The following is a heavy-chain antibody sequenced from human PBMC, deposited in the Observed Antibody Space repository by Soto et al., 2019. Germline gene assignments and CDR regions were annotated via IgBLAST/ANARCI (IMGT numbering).Heavy chain of an antibody. J-gene: IGHJ6*02. Sequence: ASVKVSCKASGYDFTAYVINWVRQASGQGGEWMGWMNHINGDTGTARRFQGRVSLSRNTATGTAYLELTSLRSDDTAVYYCGRGPSPRAPAGGTPYYYAMDVWGQGTTVTVSS. V-gene: IGHV1-8*02. D-gene: IGHD6-13*01. CDR3: GRGPSPRAPAGGTPYYYAMDV. CDR2: MNHINGDT. CDR1: GYDFTAYV.